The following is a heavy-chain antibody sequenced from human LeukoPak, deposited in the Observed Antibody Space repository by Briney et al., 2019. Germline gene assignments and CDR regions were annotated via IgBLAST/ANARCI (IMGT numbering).Heavy chain of an antibody. CDR2: INPSGGST. V-gene: IGHV1-46*01. Sequence: ASVKVSCKASKYTFTTYYMHWVRQAPGQGPEWMGMINPSGGSTSYPQKFQGRVTMTRDTSTSTVYMELSSLRSEDTAVYYCAVRETDYWGQGTLVTVSS. CDR1: KYTFTTYY. J-gene: IGHJ4*02. D-gene: IGHD3-10*01. CDR3: AVRETDY.